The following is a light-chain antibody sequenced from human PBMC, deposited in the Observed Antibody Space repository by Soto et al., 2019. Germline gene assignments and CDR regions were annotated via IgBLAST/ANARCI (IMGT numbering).Light chain of an antibody. V-gene: IGLV2-23*01. Sequence: QSVLTQPASVSGSPGQSITISCIGTSSDFGTYNLFSWYHQHPGKAPKLIIYEGTKRPSGVSNRFSGSKSGNTASLTVSGLQAEDEADYFCCSYAATFSVFGGGTKLTVL. J-gene: IGLJ3*02. CDR1: SSDFGTYNL. CDR2: EGT. CDR3: CSYAATFSV.